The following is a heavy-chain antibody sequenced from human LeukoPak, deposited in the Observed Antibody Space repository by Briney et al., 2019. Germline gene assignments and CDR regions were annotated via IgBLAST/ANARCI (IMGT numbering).Heavy chain of an antibody. D-gene: IGHD3-10*01. V-gene: IGHV3-7*03. J-gene: IGHJ4*02. Sequence: GGSLRLSCAASGFTFSAAWMTWVRQTPGKGLAWVANIKEDGSETYYEDSVRGRFTISRDNANNSLYLQMNSLRAEDTAVYYCAKDREAMVRGVMVYWGQGTLVTVSS. CDR1: GFTFSAAW. CDR2: IKEDGSET. CDR3: AKDREAMVRGVMVY.